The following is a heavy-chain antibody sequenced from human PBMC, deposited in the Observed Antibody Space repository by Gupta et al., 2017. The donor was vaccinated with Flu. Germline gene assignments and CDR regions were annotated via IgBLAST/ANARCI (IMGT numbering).Heavy chain of an antibody. V-gene: IGHV1-2*06. CDR3: ARDDFRPGDHLVTL. Sequence: QEQLVQSGAEVVTPGASVTVSCKASGYTFTGHYIPWLRQAPGQGLEWMGRIDPNSGSTHYVQKFQGRVTMTRDTSITTAYMQLSSLTSDDTAVYYCARDDFRPGDHLVTLWGQGTLVTVSS. CDR2: IDPNSGST. J-gene: IGHJ4*02. D-gene: IGHD3-3*01. CDR1: GYTFTGHY.